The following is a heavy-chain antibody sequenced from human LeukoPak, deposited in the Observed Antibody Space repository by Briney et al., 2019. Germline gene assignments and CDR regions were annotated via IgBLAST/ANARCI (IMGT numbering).Heavy chain of an antibody. CDR3: ARGGGLRYFDWSTPGGGVVFDY. D-gene: IGHD3-9*01. J-gene: IGHJ4*02. Sequence: SETLSLTCTVSGGSISSYYWSWIRQPPGKGLEWIGYIYYSGSTNYNPSLKSRVTISVDTSKNQFSLKLSSVTAADTAVYYCARGGGLRYFDWSTPGGGVVFDYWGQGTLVTVSS. CDR2: IYYSGST. CDR1: GGSISSYY. V-gene: IGHV4-59*01.